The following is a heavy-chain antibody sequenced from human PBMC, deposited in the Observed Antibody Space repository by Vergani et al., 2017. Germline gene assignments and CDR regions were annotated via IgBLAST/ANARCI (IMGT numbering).Heavy chain of an antibody. D-gene: IGHD3-22*01. CDR1: GYTFTSYG. V-gene: IGHV1-18*04. CDR3: ARDLSYDSSGYYYGVDY. J-gene: IGHJ4*02. CDR2: ISAYNGNT. Sequence: QVQLVQSGAEVKKPGASVKVSCKASGYTFTSYGISWVRQAPGQGLEWMGWISAYNGNTNYAQKLQGRVTITADESTSTAYMELSSLRSEDTAVYYCARDLSYDSSGYYYGVDYWGQGTLVTVSS.